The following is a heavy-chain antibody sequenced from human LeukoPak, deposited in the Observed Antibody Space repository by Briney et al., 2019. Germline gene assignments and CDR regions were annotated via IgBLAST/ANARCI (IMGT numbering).Heavy chain of an antibody. Sequence: PGGSLRLSCAASGFTFSSYGMSWVRQAPGKGLEWVSAISGSGGSTYYADSVKGRFTISRDNSKNTLYLQMNSLRAEDTAVYYCAKRRTYGSGSYYRYYFDYWGQGTLVTVSS. CDR2: ISGSGGST. D-gene: IGHD3-10*01. CDR3: AKRRTYGSGSYYRYYFDY. J-gene: IGHJ4*02. CDR1: GFTFSSYG. V-gene: IGHV3-23*01.